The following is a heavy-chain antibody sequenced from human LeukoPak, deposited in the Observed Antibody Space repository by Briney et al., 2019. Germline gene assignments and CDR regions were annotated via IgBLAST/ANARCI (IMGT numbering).Heavy chain of an antibody. J-gene: IGHJ4*02. CDR1: GFTFSSAW. CDR3: AAGVPDFGSGELDY. D-gene: IGHD3-10*01. CDR2: IKSKADGGTK. V-gene: IGHV3-15*01. Sequence: GGSLRLSCAASGFTFSSAWMSWVRQAPGKGLEWVGRIKSKADGGTKEYAAPVMGRCTISRDDVKNTLYLQVNSLKNEDTAVYYCAAGVPDFGSGELDYWGQGTLVTVSS.